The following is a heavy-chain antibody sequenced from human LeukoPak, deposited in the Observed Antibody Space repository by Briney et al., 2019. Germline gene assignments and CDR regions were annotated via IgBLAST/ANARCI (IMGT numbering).Heavy chain of an antibody. V-gene: IGHV1-18*01. D-gene: IGHD3-22*01. Sequence: ASVKVSCKASGYTVTNYGISWVRQAPGQGLEWMGWISAYNGNTNYAQKVQDRVTMTTDTSTSTAYMELRSLRSDDTAVYYCARLNNVRYYDSSGYYTWGQGTLVTVSS. CDR1: GYTVTNYG. CDR3: ARLNNVRYYDSSGYYT. CDR2: ISAYNGNT. J-gene: IGHJ5*02.